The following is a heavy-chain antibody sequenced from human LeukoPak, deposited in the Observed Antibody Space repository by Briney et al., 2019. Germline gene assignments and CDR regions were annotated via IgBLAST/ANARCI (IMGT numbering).Heavy chain of an antibody. D-gene: IGHD3-3*01. CDR3: ARGAEWFFFDY. V-gene: IGHV3-30-3*01. CDR2: ISADGTNK. J-gene: IGHJ4*02. CDR1: RFTLSRYA. Sequence: VGSLRLSSAASRFTLSRYAVYSVCANPDKGLESGAVISADGTNKYYAESVKGRFTISKDNSKNTLYMQMNSLRPEDTAVYYCARGAEWFFFDYWGQGTLVTVSS.